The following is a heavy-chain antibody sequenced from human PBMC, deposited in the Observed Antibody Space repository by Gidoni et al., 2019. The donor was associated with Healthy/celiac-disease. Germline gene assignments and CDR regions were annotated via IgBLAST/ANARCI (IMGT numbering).Heavy chain of an antibody. CDR2: INHSGTT. J-gene: IGHJ2*01. Sequence: QLQLQQWGAGLLKPSEPLSLTCAVYGGSFSGYYWSWIRQPPGKGLEWIGEINHSGTTNYNPSLKSRVTISVDTSKNQFSLRLSSATAADTAVYYCARPGYGSGYWYFDLWGRGTLVTVSS. V-gene: IGHV4-34*01. CDR1: GGSFSGYY. D-gene: IGHD3-10*01. CDR3: ARPGYGSGYWYFDL.